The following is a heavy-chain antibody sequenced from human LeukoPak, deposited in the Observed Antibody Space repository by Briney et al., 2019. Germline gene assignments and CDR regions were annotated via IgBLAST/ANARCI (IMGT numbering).Heavy chain of an antibody. J-gene: IGHJ3*02. Sequence: SETLSLTCTVSGGSISSYYWSWIRQPPGKGLEWIGYIYYSGSTNYNPSLKSRVTISVDTSKNQFSLKLSSVTAADTAVYYCARPSIVVVIGAFDIWGQGTMVTVSS. CDR1: GGSISSYY. CDR2: IYYSGST. V-gene: IGHV4-59*08. D-gene: IGHD3-22*01. CDR3: ARPSIVVVIGAFDI.